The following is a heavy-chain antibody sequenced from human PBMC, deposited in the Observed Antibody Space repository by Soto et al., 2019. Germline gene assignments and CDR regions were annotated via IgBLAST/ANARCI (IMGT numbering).Heavy chain of an antibody. J-gene: IGHJ4*02. CDR2: ISYDGSNK. V-gene: IGHV3-30-3*01. CDR3: ARDPVAYCGGDCRTFDY. D-gene: IGHD2-21*02. CDR1: GFTFSSYA. Sequence: QVQLVESGGGVVQPGRSLRLSCAASGFTFSSYAMHWVRQAPGKGREGWAVISYDGSNKYYADSVKGRFTISKDNSKNTLYLQMNSLRAEDTAVYYCARDPVAYCGGDCRTFDYWGQGTLVTVSS.